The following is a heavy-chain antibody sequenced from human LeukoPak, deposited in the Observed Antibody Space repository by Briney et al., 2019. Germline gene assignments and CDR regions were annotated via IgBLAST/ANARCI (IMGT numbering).Heavy chain of an antibody. CDR3: ARPNNFWSGYYTR. D-gene: IGHD3-3*01. Sequence: SETLSRTCAVSGYSISSGYYWGWIRQPPGKGLEWIGSIYHSGSTYYDPSLKGRVTISVDTSKNQFSLKLSSVTAADTAVYYCARPNNFWSGYYTRWGQGTLVTVSS. J-gene: IGHJ4*02. CDR1: GYSISSGYY. CDR2: IYHSGST. V-gene: IGHV4-38-2*01.